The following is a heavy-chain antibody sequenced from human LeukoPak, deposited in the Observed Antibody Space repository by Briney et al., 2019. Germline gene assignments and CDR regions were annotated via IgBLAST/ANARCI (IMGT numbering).Heavy chain of an antibody. J-gene: IGHJ3*02. CDR1: GYTFTSYD. V-gene: IGHV1-8*03. Sequence: ASVKVSCKASGYTFTSYDINWVRQATGQGLEWMGWMNPNSGNTGYAQKFQGRVTITRNTSISTAYMELSSLRSEDTAVYYCARGRGRGPIYAFDIWGQGTMVTVSS. CDR3: ARGRGRGPIYAFDI. D-gene: IGHD3-16*01. CDR2: MNPNSGNT.